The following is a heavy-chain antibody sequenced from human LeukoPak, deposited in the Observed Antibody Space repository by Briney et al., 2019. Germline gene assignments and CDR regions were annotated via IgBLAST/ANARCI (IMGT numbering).Heavy chain of an antibody. CDR1: GFTFSSYE. V-gene: IGHV3-48*03. J-gene: IGHJ4*02. Sequence: GGSLRLSCAASGFTFSSYEMNWVRQAPGKGLEWVSYISSSGSTIYYADSVKGRFTISRDNAKNSLYLQMNSLRAEDTAVYYCARDFAVAGPDYWGQGTLVTVSS. D-gene: IGHD6-19*01. CDR3: ARDFAVAGPDY. CDR2: ISSSGSTI.